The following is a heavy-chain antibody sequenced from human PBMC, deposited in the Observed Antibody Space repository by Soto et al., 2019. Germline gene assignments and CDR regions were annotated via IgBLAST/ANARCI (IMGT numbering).Heavy chain of an antibody. CDR1: GFTFSSYA. CDR2: ISYDGNNK. V-gene: IGHV3-30-3*01. J-gene: IGHJ6*02. D-gene: IGHD2-15*01. Sequence: QVQLVESGGGVVQPGRSLRLSCAASGFTFSSYAMYWVRQAPGKGLEWVAVISYDGNNKYYADSVKGRFTISRDNSKNRLYLQMNSLRAEDTAVYYCARAGCDGGSCYTLVGRRYGMDVWGQGTTVTVSS. CDR3: ARAGCDGGSCYTLVGRRYGMDV.